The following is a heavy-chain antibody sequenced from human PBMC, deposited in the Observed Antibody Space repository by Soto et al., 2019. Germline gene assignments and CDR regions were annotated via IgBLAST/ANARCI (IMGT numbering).Heavy chain of an antibody. Sequence: QVQLQQWGAGLLKPSETLSLTCAVYGESFSGYYWSWIRQPPGKGLEWIGEINHSGSTNYNPSLKSRVTISVDTSKNQFSLKLSSVTAADTAVYYCARSYGSSWYMTFYYWGQGTLFTVSS. V-gene: IGHV4-34*01. CDR2: INHSGST. D-gene: IGHD6-13*01. J-gene: IGHJ4*02. CDR3: ARSYGSSWYMTFYY. CDR1: GESFSGYY.